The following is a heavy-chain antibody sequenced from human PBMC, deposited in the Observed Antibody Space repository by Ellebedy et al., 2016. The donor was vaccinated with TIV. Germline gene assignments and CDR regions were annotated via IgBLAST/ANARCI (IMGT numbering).Heavy chain of an antibody. Sequence: AASVKVSCKASGYTFTGYYMHWVRQAPGQGLEWMGWIKPNSGGTNYAQKFQGRVTMTRDTSISTAYMELSRLRSDDTAVYYCARDSQVSGGSCVYWGQGTLVTVSS. CDR1: GYTFTGYY. J-gene: IGHJ4*02. D-gene: IGHD2-15*01. CDR3: ARDSQVSGGSCVY. CDR2: IKPNSGGT. V-gene: IGHV1-2*02.